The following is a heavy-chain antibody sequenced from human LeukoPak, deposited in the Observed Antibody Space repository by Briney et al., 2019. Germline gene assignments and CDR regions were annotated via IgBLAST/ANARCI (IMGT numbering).Heavy chain of an antibody. V-gene: IGHV5-51*01. J-gene: IGHJ4*02. CDR1: GYSFTTYW. D-gene: IGHD6-19*01. CDR2: IYPGDSDT. Sequence: GESLNISCKDSGYSFTTYWIAWVRQMPGKGLEWRGIIYPGDSDTRFSPSFRAQVTISANKPISTAYLQWSSLKASDRPMYYCARQGAVAANFDYWGQGTLVTVSS. CDR3: ARQGAVAANFDY.